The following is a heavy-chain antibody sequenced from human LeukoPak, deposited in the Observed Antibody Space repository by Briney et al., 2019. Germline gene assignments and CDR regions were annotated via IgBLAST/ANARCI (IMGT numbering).Heavy chain of an antibody. CDR3: ARDVAAAGITYFDY. V-gene: IGHV4-4*07. CDR1: GGPISSYY. Sequence: SETLSLTCTVSGGPISSYYWSWIRQPAGKGLEWIRRIYTSGSTNYNPSLKSRVTMSVDTSKNQFSLKLSSVTAADTAVYYCARDVAAAGITYFDYWGQGTLVTVSS. J-gene: IGHJ4*02. CDR2: IYTSGST. D-gene: IGHD6-13*01.